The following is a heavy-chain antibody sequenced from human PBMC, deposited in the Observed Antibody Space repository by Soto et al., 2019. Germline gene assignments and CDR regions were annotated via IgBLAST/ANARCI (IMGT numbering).Heavy chain of an antibody. CDR3: AKAPSVVTDWFDR. Sequence: EVQLVESGGGLVQPGRSLRLSCAASGFMFDDFAMHWVRQAPGKGLEWVSGISWNSGDVAYADSVKGRFTISRDNAKHSVYLHLNSLRPEDTALYYCAKAPSVVTDWFDRWGQGALVTVSS. CDR2: ISWNSGDV. V-gene: IGHV3-9*01. D-gene: IGHD2-21*02. J-gene: IGHJ5*02. CDR1: GFMFDDFA.